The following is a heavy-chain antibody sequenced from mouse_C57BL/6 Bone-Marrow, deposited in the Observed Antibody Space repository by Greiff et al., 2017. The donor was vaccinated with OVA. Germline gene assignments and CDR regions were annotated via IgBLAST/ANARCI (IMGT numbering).Heavy chain of an antibody. V-gene: IGHV1-69*01. Sequence: QVQLQQPGAELVMPGASVKLSCKASGYTFTSYWMHWVKQRPGQGLEWIGEIDPSDSYTNYNQKFKGKSTLTVDKSSSTAYMQLSSLASEDSAVYYCARGPGYWGQGTTLTVSS. CDR3: ARGPGY. CDR2: IDPSDSYT. CDR1: GYTFTSYW. J-gene: IGHJ2*01.